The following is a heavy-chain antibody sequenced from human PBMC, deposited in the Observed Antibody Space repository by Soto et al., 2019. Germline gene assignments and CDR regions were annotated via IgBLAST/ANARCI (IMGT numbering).Heavy chain of an antibody. J-gene: IGHJ4*02. V-gene: IGHV1-69*13. CDR1: GGTFSSYA. Sequence: SVKVSCKASGGTFSSYAISWVRQAPGQGLEWMGGIIPIFGTANYAQKFQGRVTITADESTSTAYMELSSLRSEDTAVYYCASLKYGGYGFDYWGQGTLVTVSS. CDR3: ASLKYGGYGFDY. D-gene: IGHD5-12*01. CDR2: IIPIFGTA.